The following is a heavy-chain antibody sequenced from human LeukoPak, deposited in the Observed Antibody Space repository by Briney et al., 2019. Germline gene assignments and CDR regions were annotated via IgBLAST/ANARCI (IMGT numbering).Heavy chain of an antibody. D-gene: IGHD3-22*01. CDR2: ISSSSTI. J-gene: IGHJ3*02. CDR3: NYYDSSGYYPDAFDI. CDR1: GFTFSSYS. Sequence: GGSLRLSCAASGFTFSSYSMNWVRQAPGKGLEWVSYISSSSTIYYADSVKGRFTISRDNAKNSLYLRMNSLRAEDTAVYYCNYYDSSGYYPDAFDIWGQGTMVTVSS. V-gene: IGHV3-48*01.